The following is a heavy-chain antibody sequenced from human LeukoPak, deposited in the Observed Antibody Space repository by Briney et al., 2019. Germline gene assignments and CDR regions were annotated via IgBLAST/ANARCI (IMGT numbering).Heavy chain of an antibody. D-gene: IGHD3-3*01. Sequence: GGSLRLSCAASGFTFSSYWVSWVRQAPGKGLEWVANIKKDGSEKYYVDSVKGRFTISRDNSKNTLYLQMNSLRAENTAVYYCAKIPQVGIFAVPNFDYWGQGTLVTVS. CDR2: IKKDGSEK. J-gene: IGHJ4*02. V-gene: IGHV3-7*03. CDR1: GFTFSSYW. CDR3: AKIPQVGIFAVPNFDY.